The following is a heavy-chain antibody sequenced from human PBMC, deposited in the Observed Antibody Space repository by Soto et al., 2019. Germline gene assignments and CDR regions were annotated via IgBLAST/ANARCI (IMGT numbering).Heavy chain of an antibody. J-gene: IGHJ5*02. CDR1: GFTFSSYW. V-gene: IGHV3-48*01. CDR2: ISSSSSST. CDR3: ARDLWGVGVPGP. Sequence: GGSLRLSCAASGFTFSSYWMHWVRQAPGKGLEWVSRISSSSSSTYYADSVKGRFTISRDNAKNSLYLQMNSLRAEDTAVYYCARDLWGVGVPGPWGQGTLVTVSS. D-gene: IGHD3-16*01.